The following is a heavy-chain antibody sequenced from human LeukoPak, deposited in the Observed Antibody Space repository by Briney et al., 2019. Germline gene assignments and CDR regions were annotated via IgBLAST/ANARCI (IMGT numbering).Heavy chain of an antibody. CDR3: ASGYSEYAFDI. CDR1: GGSISSYY. CDR2: INHSGST. J-gene: IGHJ3*02. Sequence: PSETLSLTRTVSGGSISSYYWSWIRQPPGKGLEWIGEINHSGSTNYNPSLKSRVTISVDTSKNQFSLKLSSVTAADTAVYYCASGYSEYAFDIWGQGTMVTVSS. V-gene: IGHV4-59*01. D-gene: IGHD5-18*01.